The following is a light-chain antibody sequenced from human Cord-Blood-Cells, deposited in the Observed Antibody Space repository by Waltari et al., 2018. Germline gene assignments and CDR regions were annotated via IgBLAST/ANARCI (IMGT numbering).Light chain of an antibody. J-gene: IGLJ3*02. CDR2: RNN. Sequence: QSVLTQPTSASGTPGQRVTISCSGSSSNIGSNYVYWYQQLPGTAPKLLIYRNNQRPSGVPDRFSGSKSGTSASLASSGLRSEDEADYYCAAWDDSLSGRVFGGGTKLTVL. V-gene: IGLV1-47*01. CDR1: SSNIGSNY. CDR3: AAWDDSLSGRV.